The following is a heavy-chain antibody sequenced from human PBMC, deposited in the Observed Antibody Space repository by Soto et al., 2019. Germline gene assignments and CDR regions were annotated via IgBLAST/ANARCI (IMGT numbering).Heavy chain of an antibody. J-gene: IGHJ3*02. Sequence: SETLSLTCTVSGGSISNYYWSWIRQPPGKGLECIGYIHSSGSTNYNPSLKSRVTISGDTSKKQLSLKLSSVTAADTAVYYCARALYDSSGLDAFDIWGQGTMVT. CDR3: ARALYDSSGLDAFDI. CDR1: GGSISNYY. V-gene: IGHV4-59*01. D-gene: IGHD3-22*01. CDR2: IHSSGST.